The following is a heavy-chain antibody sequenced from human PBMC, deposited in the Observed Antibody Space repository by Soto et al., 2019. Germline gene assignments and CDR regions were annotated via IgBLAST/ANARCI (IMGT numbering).Heavy chain of an antibody. CDR1: GGXISSGGYY. V-gene: IGHV4-31*03. Sequence: SETLSLTCTVSGGXISSGGYYWSWIRQHPGKGLEWIGNIYYSGSTYYNPSLKSRVTISVDTSKNQFSLKLSSVTAADTAVYYCARDHHYGDKGFDYWGQGTLVTVSS. CDR3: ARDHHYGDKGFDY. CDR2: IYYSGST. D-gene: IGHD4-17*01. J-gene: IGHJ4*02.